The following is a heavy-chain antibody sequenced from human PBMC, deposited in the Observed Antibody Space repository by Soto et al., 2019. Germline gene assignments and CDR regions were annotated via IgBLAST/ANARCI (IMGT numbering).Heavy chain of an antibody. CDR1: GFSFTTYG. D-gene: IGHD3-22*01. J-gene: IGHJ5*02. V-gene: IGHV3-23*01. CDR2: ISSTGLYT. Sequence: PGGSLRLSCAASGFSFTTYGMIWVRQAPGKGLEWVSDISSTGLYTYHADSVKGRFTISRDNSKNTLYLQMNSLRVDDTAVYFCTKSWLFEKNWFDPWGQGTLVTVSS. CDR3: TKSWLFEKNWFDP.